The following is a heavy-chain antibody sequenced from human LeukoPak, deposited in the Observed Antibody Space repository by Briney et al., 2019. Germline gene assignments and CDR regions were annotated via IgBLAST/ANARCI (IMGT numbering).Heavy chain of an antibody. V-gene: IGHV1-69*05. J-gene: IGHJ6*03. CDR2: IIPIFGTA. CDR1: GGTFSSYA. D-gene: IGHD4-17*01. CDR3: VSGRGNGIDYGDYPYYQYYMDV. Sequence: SVKVSCKASGGTFSSYAISWVRQAPGQGLEWMGRIIPIFGTANYAQKFQGRVTITTDESTSTAYMELSSLRSEDTAVYYCVSGRGNGIDYGDYPYYQYYMDVWGKGTTVTVSS.